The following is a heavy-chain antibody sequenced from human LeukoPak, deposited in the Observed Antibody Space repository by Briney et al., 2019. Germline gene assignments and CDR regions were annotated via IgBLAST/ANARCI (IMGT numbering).Heavy chain of an antibody. CDR1: GFTFSSYT. J-gene: IGHJ4*02. Sequence: GGSLRLSCAASGFTFSSYTMSWVRQAPGKGLEWVSAISGSGGSTYYADSVEGRFTISRDNSKNTLYLQMNSLRADDTAVYYCAGGSLGSGTSSDCCPLDYWGQGTLVTVSS. V-gene: IGHV3-23*01. CDR2: ISGSGGST. D-gene: IGHD2-15*01. CDR3: AGGSLGSGTSSDCCPLDY.